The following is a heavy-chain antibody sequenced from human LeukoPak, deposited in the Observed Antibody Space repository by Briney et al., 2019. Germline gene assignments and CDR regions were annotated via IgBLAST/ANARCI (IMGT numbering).Heavy chain of an antibody. CDR3: AKEPDYGDPDHY. D-gene: IGHD4-17*01. V-gene: IGHV3-30*02. CDR2: IRYDGSNN. J-gene: IGHJ4*02. CDR1: GFTFSSYG. Sequence: GGSLRLSCAASGFTFSSYGMRWFRQAPGKGLVGVAVIRYDGSNNYYEDSVKSRFTISIDTSKNTLYLQMNSVRAEDTAVYYCAKEPDYGDPDHYWGQGTLVTVSS.